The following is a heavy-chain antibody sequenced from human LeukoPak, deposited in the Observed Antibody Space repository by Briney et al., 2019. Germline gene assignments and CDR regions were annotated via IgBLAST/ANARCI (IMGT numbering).Heavy chain of an antibody. CDR2: ISGSGGST. Sequence: GGSLRLSCAASGFTFSSYAMSWVRQAPGKGLEWVSAISGSGGSTYYADSVKGRFTISRDNSKNTLYLQMNSLRAEDTAVYYCAKDHYYGSGSYYNGDYWGQGTLVTVSS. J-gene: IGHJ4*02. CDR1: GFTFSSYA. CDR3: AKDHYYGSGSYYNGDY. D-gene: IGHD3-10*01. V-gene: IGHV3-23*01.